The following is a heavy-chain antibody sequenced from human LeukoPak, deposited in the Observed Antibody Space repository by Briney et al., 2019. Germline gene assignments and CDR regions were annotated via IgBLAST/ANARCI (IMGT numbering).Heavy chain of an antibody. CDR3: ARDREAVDFDY. CDR1: GYSISSGYY. V-gene: IGHV4-38-2*02. J-gene: IGHJ4*02. CDR2: IYHSGST. Sequence: SETLSLTCTVSGYSISSGYYWGWIRQPPGKGLEWIGSIYHSGSTYYNPSLKSRVTISVDTSKNQFSLKLSSVTAADTAVYYCARDREAVDFDYWGQGTLATVSS.